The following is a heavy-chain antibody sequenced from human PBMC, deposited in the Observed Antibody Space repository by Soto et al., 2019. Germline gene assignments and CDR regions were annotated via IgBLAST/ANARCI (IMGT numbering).Heavy chain of an antibody. CDR3: ARRLPGTYGGFDL. Sequence: EVQLVDSGGGLVQPGGSLRLYCATSEFTFRSYWMHWVRQSPGKGLVWVSRISGDGSSTNYADSVKGRFTISRDKAKNTVYLQIDSLRDEVTAVYYCARRLPGTYGGFDLGGQGTMVTVSS. CDR2: ISGDGSST. J-gene: IGHJ3*01. CDR1: EFTFRSYW. V-gene: IGHV3-74*01. D-gene: IGHD1-7*01.